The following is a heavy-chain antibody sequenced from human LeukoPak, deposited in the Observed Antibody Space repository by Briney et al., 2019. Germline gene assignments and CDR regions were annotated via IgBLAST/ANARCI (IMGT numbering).Heavy chain of an antibody. CDR1: GGAISSYY. Sequence: SETLSLTCSVSGGAISSYYWSWIRQPAGKGLEWIGHIYTSGSTDYNPSLKSRVTMSVDPSKNQFSLKLSSVTAADTAVYYCASEYYDILTGTYYFDYWGQGTLVSVSS. CDR3: ASEYYDILTGTYYFDY. V-gene: IGHV4-4*07. D-gene: IGHD3-9*01. J-gene: IGHJ4*02. CDR2: IYTSGST.